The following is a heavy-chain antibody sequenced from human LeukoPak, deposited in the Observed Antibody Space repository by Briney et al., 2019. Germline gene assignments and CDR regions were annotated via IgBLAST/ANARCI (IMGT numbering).Heavy chain of an antibody. CDR1: GYTFTSYA. J-gene: IGHJ4*02. CDR3: ARYCGGDCWNFDY. Sequence: ASVKVSCKASGYTFTSYAMHWVRQAPGQRLEWMGWINAGNGNTKYSRKFQGRVTITRDTSASTAYMELSSLRSEDTAVYYCARYCGGDCWNFDYWGQGTLVTVSS. D-gene: IGHD2-21*02. CDR2: INAGNGNT. V-gene: IGHV1-3*01.